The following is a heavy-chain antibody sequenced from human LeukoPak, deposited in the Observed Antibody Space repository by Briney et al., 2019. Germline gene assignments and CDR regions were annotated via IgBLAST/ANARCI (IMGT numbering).Heavy chain of an antibody. CDR3: ARGDSGSYYFDY. Sequence: SGGSLRLSCAASGFTFSSYEMNWVRQAPGKGLEWVSYISSSGSTIYYADSAKGRFTISRDNAKNSLYLQMNSLRAEDTAVYYCARGDSGSYYFDYWGQGTLVTVSS. D-gene: IGHD1-26*01. V-gene: IGHV3-48*03. J-gene: IGHJ4*02. CDR1: GFTFSSYE. CDR2: ISSSGSTI.